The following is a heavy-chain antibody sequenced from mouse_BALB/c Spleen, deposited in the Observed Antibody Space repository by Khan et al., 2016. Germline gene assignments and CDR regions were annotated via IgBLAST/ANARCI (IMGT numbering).Heavy chain of an antibody. CDR2: INTNTGEP. D-gene: IGHD1-1*01. CDR1: GYTFTNYG. J-gene: IGHJ3*01. CDR3: AEDYYGSNWFAY. V-gene: IGHV9-3*02. Sequence: QIQLVQSGPELKKPGETVKISCKASGYTFTNYGMNWVKQAPGKGLKWMGWINTNTGEPTYAEEFKGRFAFSLETSARTAYLQINNLKNEDTATYFCAEDYYGSNWFAYWGQGTLVTDSA.